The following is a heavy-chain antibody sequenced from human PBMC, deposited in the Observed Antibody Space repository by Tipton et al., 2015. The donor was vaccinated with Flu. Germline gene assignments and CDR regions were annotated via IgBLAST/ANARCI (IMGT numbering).Heavy chain of an antibody. CDR3: ARRDFSNYVSEPKNWFDS. V-gene: IGHV4-61*02. D-gene: IGHD4-11*01. Sequence: TLSLTCTVSGGSIISGSHYWSWIRQPAGKGLEWIGRIYTSGRTDYNPSLKSRITISVDTSNNLFSLNLRSVTAADTAVYFCARRDFSNYVSEPKNWFDSWGQGTLVTVSS. J-gene: IGHJ5*01. CDR2: IYTSGRT. CDR1: GGSIISGSHY.